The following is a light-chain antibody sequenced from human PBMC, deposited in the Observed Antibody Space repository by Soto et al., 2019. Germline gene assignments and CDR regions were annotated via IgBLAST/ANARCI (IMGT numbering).Light chain of an antibody. V-gene: IGKV1-39*01. J-gene: IGKJ1*01. CDR1: QSISSY. CDR3: QQSYSTPWT. Sequence: DIQMTQSPSSLSASVGDRVTITCRARQSISSYLNWYQQKPWKAPKLLIYAASSLQSGVPSRFSGSGSGTDFTLTISSLQTEDFATYYCQQSYSTPWTFGQGTKVEIK. CDR2: AAS.